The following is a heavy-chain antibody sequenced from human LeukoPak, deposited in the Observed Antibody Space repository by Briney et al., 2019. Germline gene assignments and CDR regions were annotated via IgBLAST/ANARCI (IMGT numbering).Heavy chain of an antibody. Sequence: GGSLRLSCAASGFTFSNYAMNWVRQAPGEGLEWVSSTSTSSSYIYYADSVKGRFTISRDNAKNSLYLQMNSLRAEDTSVYYCARYKSGGFSDVFDIWGQGTMVTVSS. D-gene: IGHD1-26*01. V-gene: IGHV3-21*01. CDR2: TSTSSSYI. J-gene: IGHJ3*02. CDR1: GFTFSNYA. CDR3: ARYKSGGFSDVFDI.